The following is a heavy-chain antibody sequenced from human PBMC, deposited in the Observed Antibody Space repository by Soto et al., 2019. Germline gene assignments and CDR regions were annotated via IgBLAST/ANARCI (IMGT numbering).Heavy chain of an antibody. J-gene: IGHJ4*02. V-gene: IGHV1-3*01. Sequence: QVHLVQSGAEVKKPGASVKVSCKTSGYTFTNNDIHRVRQAPGQRLKWMGWVNAGNDNTKWSREFQGRLTLTKDTSATTAYMGLSSLTSEDTAIYFCAREVPYGSSRFDYWGQGTLVTVSS. CDR2: VNAGNDNT. CDR3: AREVPYGSSRFDY. D-gene: IGHD3-10*01. CDR1: GYTFTNND.